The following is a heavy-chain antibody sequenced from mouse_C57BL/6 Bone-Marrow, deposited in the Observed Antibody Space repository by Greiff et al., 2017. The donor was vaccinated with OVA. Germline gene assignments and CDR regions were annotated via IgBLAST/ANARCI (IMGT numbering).Heavy chain of an antibody. CDR1: GYTFTSYW. CDR2: IHPNSGST. J-gene: IGHJ4*01. CDR3: ARNYGIDYAMDY. V-gene: IGHV1-64*01. D-gene: IGHD1-1*01. Sequence: VQLQQPGAELVKPGASVKLSCKASGYTFTSYWMHWVKQRPGQGLEWIGMIHPNSGSTNYNEKFKSKATLTVDKSSSTAYMQLSSLTSEDSAVYYCARNYGIDYAMDYWGQGTSVTVSS.